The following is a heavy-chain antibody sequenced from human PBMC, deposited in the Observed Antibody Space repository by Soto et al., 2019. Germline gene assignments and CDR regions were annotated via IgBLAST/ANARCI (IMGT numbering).Heavy chain of an antibody. D-gene: IGHD3-10*01. CDR1: GYSFTSFP. J-gene: IGHJ4*02. Sequence: QVPLVQSGAEVKKPGASVKVSCKASGYSFTSFPIHWVRQAPGQGLECMGWINAANGYTRYSQKFQGRVTITRDTSATTADMDLSSLTSEDTAVYYWARGGGLDDWGQGTLITVSS. CDR2: INAANGYT. CDR3: ARGGGLDD. V-gene: IGHV1-3*01.